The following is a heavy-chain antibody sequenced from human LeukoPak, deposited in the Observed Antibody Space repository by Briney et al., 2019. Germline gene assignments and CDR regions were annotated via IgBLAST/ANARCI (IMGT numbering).Heavy chain of an antibody. J-gene: IGHJ6*03. CDR2: IRDDGSNR. V-gene: IGHV3-30*02. Sequence: GGSLRLSCAASGFIFSAYGMHWVRQAPGKGLEWVAFIRDDGSNRYHADSVKGRFTISRDNSKNTLYLQMNSLRAEDTAVYYCATRGEQQLRFGPYYMDVWGKGTTVTVSS. D-gene: IGHD6-13*01. CDR3: ATRGEQQLRFGPYYMDV. CDR1: GFIFSAYG.